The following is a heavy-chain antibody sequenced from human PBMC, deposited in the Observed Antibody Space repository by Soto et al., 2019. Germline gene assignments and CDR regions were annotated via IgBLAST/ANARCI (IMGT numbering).Heavy chain of an antibody. CDR3: VASYYDFWSGYWYFDY. V-gene: IGHV4-34*01. CDR2: INHSGST. CDR1: GGSFSGYY. J-gene: IGHJ4*02. Sequence: SETLSLTCAVYGGSFSGYYWSWIRQPPGKGLEWIGEINHSGSTNYNPPLKSRVTISVDTSKNQFSLKLSSVTAADTAVYYCVASYYDFWSGYWYFDYWGQGTLVTVSS. D-gene: IGHD3-3*01.